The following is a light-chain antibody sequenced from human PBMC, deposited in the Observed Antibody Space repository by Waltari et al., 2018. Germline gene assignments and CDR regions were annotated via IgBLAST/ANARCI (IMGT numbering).Light chain of an antibody. CDR3: QQRGHWPPDAT. CDR2: DGS. V-gene: IGKV3-11*01. J-gene: IGKJ3*01. CDR1: QSVNSY. Sequence: EIVLTQSPATLSLSPGERATLSCRASQSVNSYLAWYQQKPGQAPRLLIYDGSRRASGIPARFSGGGSGTDFTLTFGSLEPEDSAVYYCQQRGHWPPDATFGPGTKIEIK.